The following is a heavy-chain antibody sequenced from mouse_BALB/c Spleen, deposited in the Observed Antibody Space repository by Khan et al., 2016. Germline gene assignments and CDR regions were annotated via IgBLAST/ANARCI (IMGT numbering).Heavy chain of an antibody. Sequence: VQLQQSGPELVKPGASVKMSCKASGYTFTSYVMHWVKQKPGQGLEWIGYINPYNDGTKYNEKFKGKATLTSDKSSSTAYMELSSLTSEDSAVFYWARWSRGYGNPPMDDWGQGTAVTVSS. CDR3: ARWSRGYGNPPMDD. CDR2: INPYNDGT. CDR1: GYTFTSYV. J-gene: IGHJ4*01. V-gene: IGHV1S136*01. D-gene: IGHD2-1*01.